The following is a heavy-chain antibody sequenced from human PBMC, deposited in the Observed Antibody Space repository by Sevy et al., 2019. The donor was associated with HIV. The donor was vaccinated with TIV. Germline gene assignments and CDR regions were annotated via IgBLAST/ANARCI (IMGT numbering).Heavy chain of an antibody. V-gene: IGHV3-30*18. CDR2: ISYDGSSK. D-gene: IGHD1-26*01. CDR3: VKGGVTWELLDY. J-gene: IGHJ4*02. Sequence: GGSLRLSCAASGFIFSSYGMHWVRQAPGKGLEWVTIISYDGSSKEYAESVKGRFTISRDNSENILYLQMNSLRTDDTAVYYCVKGGVTWELLDYWGQGTLVTVSS. CDR1: GFIFSSYG.